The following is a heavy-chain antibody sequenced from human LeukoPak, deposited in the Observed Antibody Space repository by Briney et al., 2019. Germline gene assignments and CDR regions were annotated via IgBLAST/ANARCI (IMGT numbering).Heavy chain of an antibody. CDR1: GGSISSSSYY. V-gene: IGHV4-39*07. J-gene: IGHJ4*02. CDR2: IYYSGST. CDR3: ARDRKQQLVQGGFDY. Sequence: PSETLSLTCTVSGGSISSSSYYWGWIRQPPGKGLEWIGSIYYSGSTYYNPSLKSRVTISVDTSKNQFSLKLSSVTAADTAVYYCARDRKQQLVQGGFDYWGQGTLVTVSS. D-gene: IGHD6-13*01.